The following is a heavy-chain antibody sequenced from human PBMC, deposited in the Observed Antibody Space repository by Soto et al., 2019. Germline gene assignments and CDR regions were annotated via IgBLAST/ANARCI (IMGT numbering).Heavy chain of an antibody. CDR3: ARWYYVMLTGYIDY. Sequence: EVQLVETGGGLIQPGGSLRLSCAASGFTVSSNYMSWVRQAPGKGLEWVSVIYSGGSRYNADSVKGRLTISGDNFKNTLYLRMNSLRAEDTHSYYCARWYYVMLTGYIDYWGRGT. J-gene: IGHJ4*02. CDR2: IYSGGSR. V-gene: IGHV3-53*02. CDR1: GFTVSSNY. D-gene: IGHD3-9*01.